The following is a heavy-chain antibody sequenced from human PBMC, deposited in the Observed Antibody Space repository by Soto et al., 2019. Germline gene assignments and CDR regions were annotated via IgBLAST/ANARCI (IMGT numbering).Heavy chain of an antibody. Sequence: SVKVSCKASGYTFTSYGISWVRQAPGQGLEWMGWISAYNGNTNYAQKLQGRVTMTTDTSTSTAYMELRSLRSDDTAVYSCATNVIVARFFGVANYYYYGMDVWGQGTTVTVSS. CDR1: GYTFTSYG. J-gene: IGHJ6*02. CDR2: ISAYNGNT. V-gene: IGHV1-18*04. CDR3: ATNVIVARFFGVANYYYYGMDV. D-gene: IGHD3-3*01.